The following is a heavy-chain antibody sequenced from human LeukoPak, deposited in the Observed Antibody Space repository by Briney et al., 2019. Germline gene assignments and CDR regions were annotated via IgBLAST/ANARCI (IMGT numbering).Heavy chain of an antibody. V-gene: IGHV3-11*03. CDR1: GFTFSDFY. J-gene: IGHJ4*02. D-gene: IGHD2-8*02. CDR3: AGGWWGTLAY. Sequence: PGGSLRLSCAASGFTFSDFYMSWIRQVPGKGLGWVSHISSSTSYTNYADSVKGRFTISRDNAKNSLYLQMNGLRAEDTAVYYCAGGWWGTLAYWGQGTLVTVSS. CDR2: ISSSTSYT.